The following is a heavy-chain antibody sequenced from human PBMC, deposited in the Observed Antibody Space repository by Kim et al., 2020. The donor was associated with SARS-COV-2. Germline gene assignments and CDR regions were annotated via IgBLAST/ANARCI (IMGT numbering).Heavy chain of an antibody. CDR3: AKVYCSGGSCYPRDYYYYGMDV. V-gene: IGHV3-43*02. CDR2: ISGDGGST. Sequence: GGSLRLSCAASGFTFDDYAMHWVRQAPGKGLEWVSLISGDGGSTYYADSVKGRFTISRDNSKNSLYLQMNSLRTEDTALYYCAKVYCSGGSCYPRDYYYYGMDVWGQGTTVTVSS. CDR1: GFTFDDYA. J-gene: IGHJ6*02. D-gene: IGHD2-15*01.